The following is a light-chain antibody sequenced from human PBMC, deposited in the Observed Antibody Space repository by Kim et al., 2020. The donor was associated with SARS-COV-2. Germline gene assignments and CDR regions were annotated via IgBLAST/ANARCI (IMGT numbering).Light chain of an antibody. CDR2: GAS. CDR3: QQYINWLPYT. J-gene: IGKJ2*01. Sequence: EVVMTQSPATLSVSPGERATLSCRASQNIGGNLAWFQQKPGQAPRLLISGASARAAGVPARFVGSGSGTEFTLTISSLQSEDFGVYYCQQYINWLPYTFGQGTKLEI. V-gene: IGKV3-15*01. CDR1: QNIGGN.